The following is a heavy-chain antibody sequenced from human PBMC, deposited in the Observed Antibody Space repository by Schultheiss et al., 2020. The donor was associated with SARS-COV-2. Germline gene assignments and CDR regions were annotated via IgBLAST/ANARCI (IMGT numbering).Heavy chain of an antibody. Sequence: SETLSLTCTVSGGSISSYYWSWIRQPPGKGLEWIGYIYYSGRTNYNPSLKSRVTISVDTSKNQFSLKLSSVTAADTAVYYCARGDAQTSYYYYYYGMDVWGQGTTVTVSS. CDR3: ARGDAQTSYYYYYYGMDV. CDR1: GGSISSYY. D-gene: IGHD2-2*01. V-gene: IGHV4-59*01. CDR2: IYYSGRT. J-gene: IGHJ6*02.